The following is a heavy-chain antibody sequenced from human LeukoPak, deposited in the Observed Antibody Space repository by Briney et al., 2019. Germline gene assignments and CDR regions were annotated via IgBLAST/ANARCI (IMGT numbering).Heavy chain of an antibody. D-gene: IGHD3-22*01. CDR2: MNPNSGNT. CDR1: GYTFTSYD. Sequence: GASVKVSCKASGYTFTSYDINWVRQATGQGLEWMGWMNPNSGNTGYAQKFQGRVTMTRNTSISTAYMELSGLRSEDTAVYYCARGRKYYYARAFDIWGQGTMVTVSS. V-gene: IGHV1-8*01. CDR3: ARGRKYYYARAFDI. J-gene: IGHJ3*02.